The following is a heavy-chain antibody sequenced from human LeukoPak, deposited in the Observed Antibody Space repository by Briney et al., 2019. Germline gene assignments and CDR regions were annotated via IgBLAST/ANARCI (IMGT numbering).Heavy chain of an antibody. CDR3: ARGIAVAAPFDY. D-gene: IGHD6-19*01. V-gene: IGHV3-30*14. CDR1: GFTFSSYT. J-gene: IGHJ4*02. Sequence: GGSLRLSCAASGFTFSSYTMHWVRQAPGKGLEWVAAISDDGNNAYYSHSAKGRLTISRDNSKNTLYLQMGSLRAEDMAVYYCARGIAVAAPFDYWGQGTLVTVSS. CDR2: ISDDGNNA.